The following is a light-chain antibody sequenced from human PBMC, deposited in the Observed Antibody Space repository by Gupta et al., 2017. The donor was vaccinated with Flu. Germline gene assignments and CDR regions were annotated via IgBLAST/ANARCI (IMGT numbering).Light chain of an antibody. CDR1: QDISSL. CDR2: SAS. Sequence: GDRVTITCRASQDISSLLAWYQLKPGKAPKLLIYSASSLQSGVPSRFSGAGYGTDFTLTITTLQPEDFATYYCQEDNSFPLTSGGGTTVDI. CDR3: QEDNSFPLT. J-gene: IGKJ4*01. V-gene: IGKV1-12*01.